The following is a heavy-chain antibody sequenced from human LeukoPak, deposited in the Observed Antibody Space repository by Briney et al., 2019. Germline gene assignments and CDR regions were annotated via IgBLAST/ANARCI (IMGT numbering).Heavy chain of an antibody. CDR3: ARAGNPGMTTVTHGWFDP. D-gene: IGHD4-17*01. J-gene: IGHJ5*02. Sequence: PSQTLSLTCTVSGGSISSGDYYWSWIRQPPGKGLEWIGYIYYSGSTNYNPSLKSRVTISVDTSKNQFSLKLSSVTAADTAVYYCARAGNPGMTTVTHGWFDPWGQGTLVTVSS. CDR1: GGSISSGDYY. CDR2: IYYSGST. V-gene: IGHV4-30-4*01.